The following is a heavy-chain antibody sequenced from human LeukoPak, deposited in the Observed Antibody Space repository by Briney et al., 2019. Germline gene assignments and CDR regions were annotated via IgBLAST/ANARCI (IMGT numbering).Heavy chain of an antibody. J-gene: IGHJ4*02. CDR2: IHYSGSS. CDR3: ARGERLGPDF. D-gene: IGHD1-1*01. Sequence: SETLSLTCTVSGDSIIGYYWSWIRQPPGKGLEWIGYIHYSGSSNYNPSLQSRVTISVDTSRGHFSLKVSSATAADTAVYYCARGERLGPDFWGQGTLVTVSS. CDR1: GDSIIGYY. V-gene: IGHV4-59*01.